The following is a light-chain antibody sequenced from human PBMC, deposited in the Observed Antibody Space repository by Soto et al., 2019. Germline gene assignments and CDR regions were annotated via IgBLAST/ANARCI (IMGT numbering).Light chain of an antibody. CDR2: EVS. V-gene: IGLV2-8*01. CDR3: SAHGGNSPYV. J-gene: IGLJ1*01. CDR1: TSDIGGYVF. Sequence: QSVLTQPPSASGSPGQSVAISCTGTTSDIGGYVFVSWYQQHPGKAPKLLIYEVSKRPSGVSDRFSGSRSGNTASLTVSGLQAEDEADYYCSAHGGNSPYVFGTGTKLTVL.